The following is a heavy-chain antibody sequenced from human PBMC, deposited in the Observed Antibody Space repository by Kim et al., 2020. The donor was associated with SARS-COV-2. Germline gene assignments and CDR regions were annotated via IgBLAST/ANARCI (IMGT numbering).Heavy chain of an antibody. CDR2: IYPSGRT. D-gene: IGHD6-19*01. V-gene: IGHV4-4*07. Sequence: SETLSLTCTVSDGFINNYYWIRQPAGKGLEWIGPIYPSGRTNYNPSLKSRVTLSVDTSKTQFSLNLSSVTAADTAVYYCARGFSGSIDYWGQGSLVTVSS. J-gene: IGHJ4*02. CDR1: DGFINNYY. CDR3: ARGFSGSIDY.